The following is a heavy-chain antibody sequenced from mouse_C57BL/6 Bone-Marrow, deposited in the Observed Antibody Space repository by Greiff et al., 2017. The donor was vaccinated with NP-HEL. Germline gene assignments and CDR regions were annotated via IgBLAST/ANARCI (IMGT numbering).Heavy chain of an antibody. CDR3: AGDPPAAWFAY. J-gene: IGHJ3*01. CDR2: IWRGGST. D-gene: IGHD3-3*01. V-gene: IGHV2-5*01. CDR1: GFSLTSYG. Sequence: QVQLKESGPGLVQPSQSLSITCTVSGFSLTSYGVHWVRQSPGKGLEWLGVIWRGGSTDYNAAFMSRLSTTTDNSKSQVYFKMNSLQADDTAIYYCAGDPPAAWFAYWGQGTLVTVSA.